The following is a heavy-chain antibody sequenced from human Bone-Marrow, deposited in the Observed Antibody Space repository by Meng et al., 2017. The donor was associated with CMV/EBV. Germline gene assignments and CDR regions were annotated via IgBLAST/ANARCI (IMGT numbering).Heavy chain of an antibody. D-gene: IGHD6-19*01. CDR2: ISRKSDGATT. Sequence: SGFTFSNAWRHWVRQAPGEGLEWVGRISRKSDGATTDYNAPVKGRFTISKDDSKDTVYLQMNSLKSEDTAVYYCVTISRIAVPNTPTWGQGTLVTVSS. J-gene: IGHJ5*02. CDR3: VTISRIAVPNTPT. CDR1: GFTFSNAW. V-gene: IGHV3-15*07.